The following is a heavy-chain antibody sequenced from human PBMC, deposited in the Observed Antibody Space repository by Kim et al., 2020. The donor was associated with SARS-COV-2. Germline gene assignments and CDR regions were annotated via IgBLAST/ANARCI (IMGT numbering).Heavy chain of an antibody. V-gene: IGHV3-21*01. J-gene: IGHJ3*02. CDR3: ARDGPFSFGELAAFDI. D-gene: IGHD3-10*01. Sequence: GGSLRLSCAASGFTFSSYSMNWVRQAPGKGLEWVSSISSSSSYIYYADSVKGRFTISRDNAKNSLYLQMNSLRAEDTAVYYCARDGPFSFGELAAFDIWGQGTMVTVSS. CDR1: GFTFSSYS. CDR2: ISSSSSYI.